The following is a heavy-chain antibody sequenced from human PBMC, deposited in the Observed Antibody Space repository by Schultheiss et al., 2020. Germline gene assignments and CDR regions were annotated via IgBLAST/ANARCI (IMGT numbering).Heavy chain of an antibody. CDR2: ISRSSAI. J-gene: IGHJ4*02. CDR3: GDCYFDY. Sequence: GGSLRLSCAASGFTFSSYSMNWVRQAPGKGLEWVSSISRSSAIFYADSVKGRFTNSRDNAKNSMCLQMNSLRAEDGWYECGGDCYFDYWGKGTLVTVSS. CDR1: GFTFSSYS. V-gene: IGHV3-69-1*01. D-gene: IGHD2-21*02.